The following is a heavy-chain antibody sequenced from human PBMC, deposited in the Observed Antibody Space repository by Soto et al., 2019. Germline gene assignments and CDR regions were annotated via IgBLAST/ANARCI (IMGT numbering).Heavy chain of an antibody. CDR1: GFTFTSSA. J-gene: IGHJ5*01. CDR3: AADSCGGDCYSPWFDY. Sequence: ASVKVSCKASGFTFTSSAVQWVRQARGQRLEWIGWIVVGSGNTNYAQKLQERVTITRDMSTSTAYMELSSLRSEDTAVYFCAADSCGGDCYSPWFDYWGHGTLVTVSS. V-gene: IGHV1-58*01. CDR2: IVVGSGNT. D-gene: IGHD2-21*02.